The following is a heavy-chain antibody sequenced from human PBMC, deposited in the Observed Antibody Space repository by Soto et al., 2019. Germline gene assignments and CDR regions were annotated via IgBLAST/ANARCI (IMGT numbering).Heavy chain of an antibody. CDR3: ARGGMVIIPTATAFDY. Sequence: SETLSLTCTVSGGSISTYYWSWIRQPAGKGLEWIGRIYASGGTNYNPSLKSRVTMSVATSKNQFSLKLSSVTAADTAVYYCARGGMVIIPTATAFDYWGQGTLVTVSS. D-gene: IGHD2-2*01. J-gene: IGHJ4*02. CDR2: IYASGGT. V-gene: IGHV4-4*07. CDR1: GGSISTYY.